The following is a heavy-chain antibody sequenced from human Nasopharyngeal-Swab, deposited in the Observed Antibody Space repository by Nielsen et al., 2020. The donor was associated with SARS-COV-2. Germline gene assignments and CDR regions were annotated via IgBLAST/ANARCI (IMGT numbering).Heavy chain of an antibody. CDR1: GGTFSSYA. J-gene: IGHJ4*02. Sequence: SVQVSCKASGGTFSSYAISWVRQAPGQGLEWMGGIIPIFGTANYAQKFQGRVTITADESTSTAYMELSSLRSEDTAVYYCARDCTNGVCYTHWGQGTLVTVSS. CDR2: IIPIFGTA. D-gene: IGHD2-8*01. V-gene: IGHV1-69*13. CDR3: ARDCTNGVCYTH.